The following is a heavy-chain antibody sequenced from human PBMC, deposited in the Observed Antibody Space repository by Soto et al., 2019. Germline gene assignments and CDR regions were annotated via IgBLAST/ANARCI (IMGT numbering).Heavy chain of an antibody. J-gene: IGHJ6*02. CDR3: ATPASGWYPKLMNGMDV. CDR2: ISGSGGNI. V-gene: IGHV3-23*01. D-gene: IGHD6-19*01. CDR1: GFTFSSYA. Sequence: DVQLLESGGGLVQPGGSLRLSCVVSGFTFSSYAMSWVRQAPGKGLEWVSSISGSGGNIYYADSVKGRFTISRDNSKNRLHLQMNSLRAEDTAVYYCATPASGWYPKLMNGMDVWGQGTTVTVSS.